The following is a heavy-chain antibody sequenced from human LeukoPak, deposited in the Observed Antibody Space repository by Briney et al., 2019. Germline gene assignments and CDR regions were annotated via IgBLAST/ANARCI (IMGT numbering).Heavy chain of an antibody. J-gene: IGHJ4*02. CDR3: ARGKYCSSDNCYYSDY. D-gene: IGHD2-2*01. CDR1: GFTFSSYW. CDR2: INGDGRNI. V-gene: IGHV3-74*01. Sequence: PGGSLRLSCVASGFTFSSYWMHWVRQDPRKGLVWVSRINGDGRNINYADSVRGRFTISRDNAKNTLYLQMNSLRAEDTAVYYCARGKYCSSDNCYYSDYWGQGTLVTVSS.